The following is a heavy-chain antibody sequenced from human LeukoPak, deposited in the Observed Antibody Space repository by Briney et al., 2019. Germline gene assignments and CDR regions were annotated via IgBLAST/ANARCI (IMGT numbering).Heavy chain of an antibody. Sequence: SETLSLTCTVSGGSISSSSYYWGWIRQPPGKGLEWIGSFYYSGNTYYNPSLQSRVTISVDTSKNQFSLRLSSVTAADTAVYYCARHWTGPWGRGTLVTVSS. CDR2: FYYSGNT. D-gene: IGHD3/OR15-3a*01. CDR1: GGSISSSSYY. V-gene: IGHV4-39*01. J-gene: IGHJ5*02. CDR3: ARHWTGP.